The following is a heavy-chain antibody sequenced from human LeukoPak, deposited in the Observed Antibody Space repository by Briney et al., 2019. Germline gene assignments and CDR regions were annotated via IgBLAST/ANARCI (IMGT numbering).Heavy chain of an antibody. V-gene: IGHV4-59*01. J-gene: IGHJ4*02. D-gene: IGHD3-22*01. CDR3: ARFHTSGYYRHFDF. CDR2: IYYSGST. Sequence: RPSETLSLTCTVSGGSISSYYWSWIRQPPGKGLEWIGYIYYSGSTNYNPSLKSRVTISVDTSKNQFSLKLSSVTAADTAVYYCARFHTSGYYRHFDFWGQGTLVTVSS. CDR1: GGSISSYY.